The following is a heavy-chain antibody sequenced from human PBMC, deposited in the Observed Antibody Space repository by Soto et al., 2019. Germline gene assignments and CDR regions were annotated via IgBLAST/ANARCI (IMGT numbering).Heavy chain of an antibody. J-gene: IGHJ3*02. V-gene: IGHV1-18*01. Sequence: QVQLVQSGPELKKPGASVKVSCKASGYSFSNYNFCWVRQAPGQGLEWLGWISGYNGNTKYPQKLQGRVTMTTDTFTSTAYMELRSLRSDDTAVYYCARDKVWCGFDIWGQGTMVTVSS. CDR2: ISGYNGNT. CDR3: ARDKVWCGFDI. D-gene: IGHD3-3*01. CDR1: GYSFSNYN.